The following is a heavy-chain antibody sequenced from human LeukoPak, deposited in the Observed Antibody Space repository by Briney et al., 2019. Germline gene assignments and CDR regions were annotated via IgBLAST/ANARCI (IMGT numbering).Heavy chain of an antibody. V-gene: IGHV4-59*12. D-gene: IGHD2-21*02. J-gene: IGHJ4*02. CDR3: ARGWGYSYGSTYCGGDCYYNHYYFDY. CDR1: GGSISSYY. CDR2: IYYSGST. Sequence: SETLSLTCTVSGGSISSYYWSWIRQPPGKGLEWIGYIYYSGSTNYNPSLKSRVTISVDTSKNQFSLKLSSVTAADTAVYYCARGWGYSYGSTYCGGDCYYNHYYFDYWGQGTLVTVSS.